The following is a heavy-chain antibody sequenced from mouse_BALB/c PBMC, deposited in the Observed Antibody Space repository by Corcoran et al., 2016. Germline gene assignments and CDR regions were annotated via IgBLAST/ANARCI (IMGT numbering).Heavy chain of an antibody. D-gene: IGHD1-2*01. CDR3: ARGVPITTATAWFAY. J-gene: IGHJ3*01. CDR1: GYTFTNYG. CDR2: INTNTGEP. Sequence: QIQLVQSGPELKKPGETVKISCKASGYTFTNYGMNWVKQAPGKGLKWMGWINTNTGEPTYAEEFKGRFAFSLETSASTAYLQINNLKNEDTATYFCARGVPITTATAWFAYWGQGTLVTVSA. V-gene: IGHV9-3*02.